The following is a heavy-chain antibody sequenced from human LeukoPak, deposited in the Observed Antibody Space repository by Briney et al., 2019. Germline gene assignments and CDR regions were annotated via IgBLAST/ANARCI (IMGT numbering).Heavy chain of an antibody. CDR2: IYYSGST. Sequence: SETLSLTCTVSGGSISSYYWSWVRQPPGKGLEWIGYIYYSGSTNYNPSLKSRVTISIDRSKKQFSLKLSSVTAADTAVYYCARATLGYCSSTSCDSAFDIWGQGTMVTVSS. D-gene: IGHD2-2*01. CDR1: GGSISSYY. V-gene: IGHV4-59*01. J-gene: IGHJ3*02. CDR3: ARATLGYCSSTSCDSAFDI.